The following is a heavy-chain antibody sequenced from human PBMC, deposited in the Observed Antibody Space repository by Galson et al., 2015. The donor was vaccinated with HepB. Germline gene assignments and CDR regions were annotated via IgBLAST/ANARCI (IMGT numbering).Heavy chain of an antibody. CDR1: GFTFSNYW. J-gene: IGHJ4*02. CDR3: ARVQAGHGFDY. CDR2: IKQDGREK. D-gene: IGHD6-19*01. V-gene: IGHV3-7*01. Sequence: SLRLSCAAPGFTFSNYWMTWVRQAPGKGLEWVANIKQDGREKYYVESVRGRFTISRDNAKNSLYLQMNSLRAEDTAVYYCARVQAGHGFDYWGQGTLVTVSS.